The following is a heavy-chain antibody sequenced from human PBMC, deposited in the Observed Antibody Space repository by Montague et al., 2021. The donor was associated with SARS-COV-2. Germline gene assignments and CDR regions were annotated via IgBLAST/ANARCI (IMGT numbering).Heavy chain of an antibody. V-gene: IGHV4-59*12. CDR2: VHYTGST. Sequence: SETLSLTCEVSGGSISSYYWSWIRQSPGKGLEWIGYVHYTGSTNYNPSLKSRVTTSVDTSENQFSLKLSSVTAADTAVYYCARSKPVSSFYYYGMDVWGQGTTVTVSS. CDR1: GGSISSYY. D-gene: IGHD1-14*01. J-gene: IGHJ6*02. CDR3: ARSKPVSSFYYYGMDV.